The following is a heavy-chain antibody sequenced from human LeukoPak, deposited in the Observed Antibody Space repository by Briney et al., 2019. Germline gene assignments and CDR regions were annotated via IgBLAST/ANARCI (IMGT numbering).Heavy chain of an antibody. Sequence: SETLSLTCTVSGGSISSSSYYWGGIRQPTGKGLERIGSIYYSGSTYYNPSLKSRVTISVDTSKNQFSLKLSSVTAADTAVYYCARGNDFWSGSIDYWGQGTLVTVSS. CDR1: GGSISSSSYY. V-gene: IGHV4-39*01. D-gene: IGHD3-3*01. CDR2: IYYSGST. CDR3: ARGNDFWSGSIDY. J-gene: IGHJ4*02.